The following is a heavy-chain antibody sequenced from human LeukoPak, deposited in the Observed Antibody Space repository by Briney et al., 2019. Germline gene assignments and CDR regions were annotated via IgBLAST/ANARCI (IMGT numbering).Heavy chain of an antibody. D-gene: IGHD1-26*01. CDR2: IYPGDSGT. CDR3: ARRGTGRALDY. J-gene: IGHJ4*02. CDR1: GCLFTSYW. Sequence: GESLKISCKGAGCLFTSYWIGWVRQMPGKGLEWMGIIYPGDSGTRYSPSFQGQVTISADKSITTAYLQWTSLKASDTAMYYCARRGTGRALDYWGQGTLVTVSS. V-gene: IGHV5-51*01.